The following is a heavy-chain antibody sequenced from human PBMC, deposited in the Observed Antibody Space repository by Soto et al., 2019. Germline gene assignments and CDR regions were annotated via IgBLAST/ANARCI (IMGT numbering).Heavy chain of an antibody. J-gene: IGHJ6*03. CDR2: MNPNSGNT. D-gene: IGHD5-12*01. Sequence: QVQLVQSGAEVKKPGASVKVSCKASGYTFTSYDINWVRQATGQGLEWMGWMNPNSGNTGYAQKVQGRVTMTRNTSRSIADMELSSLRCEDTAVYYCARENRDRVAKTYYYYYYMDVWGKGTTVTVSS. CDR3: ARENRDRVAKTYYYYYYMDV. V-gene: IGHV1-8*01. CDR1: GYTFTSYD.